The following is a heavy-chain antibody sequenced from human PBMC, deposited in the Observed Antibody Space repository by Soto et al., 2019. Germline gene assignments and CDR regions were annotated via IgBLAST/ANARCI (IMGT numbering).Heavy chain of an antibody. Sequence: GGSLRLSCAASGFTFSSYAMSWVRQAPGKGLEWVSAISGSGGSTYYADSVKGRFTISRDNSKNTLYLQMNSLRAEDTAVYYCAKKRRKFGELLDAFDIWGQGTMVTVSS. V-gene: IGHV3-23*01. J-gene: IGHJ3*02. CDR2: ISGSGGST. CDR1: GFTFSSYA. CDR3: AKKRRKFGELLDAFDI. D-gene: IGHD3-10*01.